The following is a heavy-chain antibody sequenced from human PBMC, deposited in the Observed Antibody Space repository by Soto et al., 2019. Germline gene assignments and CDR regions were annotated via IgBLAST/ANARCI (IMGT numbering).Heavy chain of an antibody. J-gene: IGHJ4*02. Sequence: EVQLLESGGGLVQPGGSLRLSCAACGFTFSNYAMNWVRQAPGKGLEWVSTISSSSGSTYYADSVKGRFTISRDNSKNFLYLQMNSLRGDDTAVYYCAKVGSERYSGQHSDYWGQGTLVTISS. CDR2: ISSSSGST. CDR1: GFTFSNYA. CDR3: AKVGSERYSGQHSDY. V-gene: IGHV3-23*01. D-gene: IGHD5-12*01.